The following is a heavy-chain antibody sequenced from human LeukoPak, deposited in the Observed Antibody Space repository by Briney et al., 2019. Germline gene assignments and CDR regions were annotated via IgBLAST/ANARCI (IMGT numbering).Heavy chain of an antibody. Sequence: GGSLRLSCAASGFTFSSYWMSWVRQAPGKGLEWVANIKQDGSEKYYVDSVMGRFTISRDNARNSLYLQMNSLSAEDTAVYYCARTHGSGLYYFDYWGQGTLVTVSS. V-gene: IGHV3-7*05. CDR3: ARTHGSGLYYFDY. CDR2: IKQDGSEK. D-gene: IGHD6-19*01. CDR1: GFTFSSYW. J-gene: IGHJ4*02.